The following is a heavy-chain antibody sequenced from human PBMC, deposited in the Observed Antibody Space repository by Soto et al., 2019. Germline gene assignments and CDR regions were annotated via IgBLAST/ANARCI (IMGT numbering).Heavy chain of an antibody. V-gene: IGHV3-9*01. D-gene: IGHD2-2*03. CDR2: ISWDSGDL. CDR3: AKVGGYCSTPTCYYFDS. CDR1: GFSFAEYG. Sequence: EVQLVESGGGLVQPGRSLRLSCAASGFSFAEYGMHWVRQAPGKGPEWVSGISWDSGDLGYADSVKGRFTISRDNAKNSLYLQMNSLRAEDTALYYCAKVGGYCSTPTCYYFDSWGLGTLVTVSS. J-gene: IGHJ4*02.